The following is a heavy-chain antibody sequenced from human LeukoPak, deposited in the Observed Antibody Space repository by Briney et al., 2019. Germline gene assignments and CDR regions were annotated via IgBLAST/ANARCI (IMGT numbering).Heavy chain of an antibody. CDR1: GFVVSNTY. V-gene: IGHV3-53*01. CDR3: ARGVLGLIPIDY. CDR2: MYSDSNI. J-gene: IGHJ4*02. Sequence: GGSLRLSCAASGFVVSNTYLAWVRQAPGEGLEWVSFMYSDSNIYYADSVKGRFTISRDNSKNAFYLQMTSLRVEDMATYYCARGVLGLIPIDYWGQGTLVTVSS. D-gene: IGHD2-8*02.